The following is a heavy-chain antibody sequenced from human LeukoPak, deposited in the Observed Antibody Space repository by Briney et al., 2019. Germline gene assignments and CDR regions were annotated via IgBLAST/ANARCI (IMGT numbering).Heavy chain of an antibody. J-gene: IGHJ6*03. V-gene: IGHV3-23*01. Sequence: GGSLRLSCAASGFTFSSYDMTWVRQTPGKGLEWVALISRSGGTTYYADSVKGRFTIPRDNSKNTLYLQMNSLRAEDTAEYYCAKRGGTESFYYYYYMDVWGKGTTVTVSS. CDR1: GFTFSSYD. CDR3: AKRGGTESFYYYYYMDV. CDR2: ISRSGGTT. D-gene: IGHD2-15*01.